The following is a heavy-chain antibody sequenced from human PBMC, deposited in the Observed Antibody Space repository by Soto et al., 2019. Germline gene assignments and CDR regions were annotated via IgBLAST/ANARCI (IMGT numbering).Heavy chain of an antibody. Sequence: QVQLVQSGAEVKKPGASVKVSCKDSGYSVTSYVISWVGPSPGQGLAWMGWISAYNGNTTSAQKLQGIVTMTTDTTISTAYMERTSLISDHTAVYYCARDISMDWGGRFYYYGMDVCGQGTTVTVSS. D-gene: IGHD3-10*01. V-gene: IGHV1-18*01. J-gene: IGHJ6*02. CDR3: ARDISMDWGGRFYYYGMDV. CDR1: GYSVTSYV. CDR2: ISAYNGNT.